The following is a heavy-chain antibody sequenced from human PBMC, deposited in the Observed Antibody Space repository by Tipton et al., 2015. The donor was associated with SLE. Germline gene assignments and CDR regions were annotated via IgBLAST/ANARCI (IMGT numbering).Heavy chain of an antibody. D-gene: IGHD6-19*01. Sequence: GSLRLSCEASGFTFSAHGMHWVRQAPGKGLEWVALIWYDGSNEYYADSVKGRFTISRDNSKNTLYLQMNSLRVEDTAVYYCVKDQAAGTSQYYGMDVWGQGTTVTVSS. J-gene: IGHJ6*02. CDR1: GFTFSAHG. CDR2: IWYDGSNE. V-gene: IGHV3-30*02. CDR3: VKDQAAGTSQYYGMDV.